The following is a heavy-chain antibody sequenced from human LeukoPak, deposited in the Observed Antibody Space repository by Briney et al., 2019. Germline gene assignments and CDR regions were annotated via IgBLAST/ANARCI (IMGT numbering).Heavy chain of an antibody. CDR2: IRYDGSNK. CDR1: GFTFSSYG. V-gene: IGHV3-30*02. D-gene: IGHD2-8*01. J-gene: IGHJ4*02. Sequence: GGSLRLSCAASGFTFSSYGMHWVRQAPGKELEWVAFIRYDGSNKYYADSVKGRFTISRDNSKNTLYLQMNSLRAEDTAVYYCAKEANSDPYYFDYWGQGTLVTVSS. CDR3: AKEANSDPYYFDY.